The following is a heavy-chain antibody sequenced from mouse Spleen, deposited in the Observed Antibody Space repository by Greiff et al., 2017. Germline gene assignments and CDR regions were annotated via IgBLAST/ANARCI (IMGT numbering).Heavy chain of an antibody. J-gene: IGHJ4*01. CDR2: INPYNGAT. CDR3: AREGLSYAMDY. V-gene: IGHV1-31*01. CDR1: GYSFTGYY. Sequence: VQLQQSGPELVKPGASVKISCKASGYSFTGYYMHWVKQSHVKSLEWIGRINPYNGATSYNQNFKDKASLTVDKSSSTAYMELHSLTSEDSAVYYCAREGLSYAMDYWGQGTSVTVSS.